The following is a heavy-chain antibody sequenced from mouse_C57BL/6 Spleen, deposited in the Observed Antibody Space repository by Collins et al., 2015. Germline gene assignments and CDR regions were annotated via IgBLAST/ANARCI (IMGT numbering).Heavy chain of an antibody. CDR1: GFDFSRYW. CDR2: INPDSSTI. Sequence: EVKLLESGGGLVQPGGSLKLSCAASGFDFSRYWMSWVRQAPGKGLEWIGEINPDSSTINYTPSLKDKFIISRDNAKNTLYLQMSKVRSEDTALYYCARRIYDGPLYYAMDYWGQGTSVTVSS. J-gene: IGHJ4*01. V-gene: IGHV4-1*02. D-gene: IGHD2-3*01. CDR3: ARRIYDGPLYYAMDY.